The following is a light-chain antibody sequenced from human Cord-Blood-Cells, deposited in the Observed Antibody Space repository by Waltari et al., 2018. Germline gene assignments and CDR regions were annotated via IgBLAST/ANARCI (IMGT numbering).Light chain of an antibody. Sequence: DIQMTQSPSSLSASVGDRVTITCQASQDISNYLNWYQQKPGKAPKLLIYDASNLETGVPSRFSGSGSGTDFTFTISSLQPEDIETYYCQQYDNLPLTFGGWTKVGIK. V-gene: IGKV1-33*01. CDR1: QDISNY. CDR3: QQYDNLPLT. J-gene: IGKJ4*02. CDR2: DAS.